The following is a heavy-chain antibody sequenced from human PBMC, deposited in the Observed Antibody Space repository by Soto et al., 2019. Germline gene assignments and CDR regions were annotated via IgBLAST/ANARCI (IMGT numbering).Heavy chain of an antibody. D-gene: IGHD2-2*01. J-gene: IGHJ3*01. V-gene: IGHV3-30*18. CDR1: GFTLSNYG. CDR2: ISDAGTNK. Sequence: GGSLRLSCAVYGFTLSNYGMHWVRQAPGKGLEGVALISDAGTNKYFVDSVKGRLTVSRDNSRNTVYLQMNRLRAEDTAVYYCAKDYLGSSIVCDFCGQGTFVNVS. CDR3: AKDYLGSSIVCDF.